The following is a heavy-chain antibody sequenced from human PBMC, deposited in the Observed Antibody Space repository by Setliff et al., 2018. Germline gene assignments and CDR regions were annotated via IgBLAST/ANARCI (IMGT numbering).Heavy chain of an antibody. Sequence: GSLRLSCAASGFSFSSYAMSWVRQAPGKGLEGVSSIIGSGISTYYADSVQGRFTISRDNHKNTLYLQMNSLRVEDTAIYYCAKSPHDFWSGRVFFDYWGQGMLVTVSS. CDR1: GFSFSSYA. CDR3: AKSPHDFWSGRVFFDY. J-gene: IGHJ4*01. V-gene: IGHV3-23*01. CDR2: IIGSGIST. D-gene: IGHD3-3*01.